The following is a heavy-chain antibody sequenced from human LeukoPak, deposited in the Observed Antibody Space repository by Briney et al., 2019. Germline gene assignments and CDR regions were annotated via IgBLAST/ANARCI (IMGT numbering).Heavy chain of an antibody. CDR2: IYYSGSA. D-gene: IGHD3-10*01. J-gene: IGHJ5*02. CDR3: ARMYYYGSGSYGLSPPIWFDP. CDR1: GGSISSGDYY. V-gene: IGHV4-30-4*01. Sequence: SETLSLTCTVSGGSISSGDYYWSWIRQPPGKGLEWIGYIYYSGSAYYNPSLKRRFTISVDTSKNQFSLKLSSVTAADTAVYYCARMYYYGSGSYGLSPPIWFDPWGQGTLVTVSS.